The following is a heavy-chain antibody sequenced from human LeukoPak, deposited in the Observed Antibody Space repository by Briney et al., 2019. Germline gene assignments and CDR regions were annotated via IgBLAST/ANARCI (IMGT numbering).Heavy chain of an antibody. Sequence: GGSLRLSCAASGFTFSSHWMTWVRQALGKGLEWVANINQDGSERYYVDSVKGRFTISRDNAKNSLYLQMNSLRAEDTAVYYCARDSEYSSSFAFDIWGQGTMVTVSS. V-gene: IGHV3-7*01. CDR1: GFTFSSHW. CDR2: INQDGSER. J-gene: IGHJ3*02. D-gene: IGHD6-13*01. CDR3: ARDSEYSSSFAFDI.